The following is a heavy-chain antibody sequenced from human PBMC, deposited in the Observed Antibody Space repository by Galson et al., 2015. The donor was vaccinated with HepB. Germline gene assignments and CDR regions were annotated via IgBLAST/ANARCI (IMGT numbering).Heavy chain of an antibody. CDR2: ISSSGSTI. J-gene: IGHJ1*01. CDR3: ARSDGDFEYFQH. V-gene: IGHV3-11*01. CDR1: GFTSSDYY. Sequence: SLRLSCAASGFTSSDYYMSWIRQAPGKGLEWVSYISSSGSTIYYADSVKGRFTISRDNAKNLLYLQMNSLRAEDTAVYYCARSDGDFEYFQHWGQGTLVTVSS. D-gene: IGHD4-17*01.